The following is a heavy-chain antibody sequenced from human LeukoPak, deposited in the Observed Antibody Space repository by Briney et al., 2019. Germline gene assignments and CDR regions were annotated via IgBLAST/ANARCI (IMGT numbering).Heavy chain of an antibody. V-gene: IGHV5-51*01. CDR1: GYDFVTYW. D-gene: IGHD4-23*01. J-gene: IGHJ4*02. CDR2: INPRDSDT. CDR3: ARERWGNLDY. Sequence: GESLKISCEGSGYDFVTYWIAWVRQMPGKGLEWMAMINPRDSDTRYSPSFQGQVTISVDKSVSTTFLQWNSLRASDTAMYYCARERWGNLDYWGQGALVTVSS.